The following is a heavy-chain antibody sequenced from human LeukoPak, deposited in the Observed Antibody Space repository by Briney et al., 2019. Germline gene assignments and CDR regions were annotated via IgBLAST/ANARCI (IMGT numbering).Heavy chain of an antibody. J-gene: IGHJ5*02. CDR2: IYHSGNT. CDR3: ARGNSGPHHLNPNWFDP. Sequence: PSQTLSLTCAVSGGSISSGGYSWSWIRQPPGKGLEWIGYIYHSGNTYYNPSLKSRVTMSVDRSKNQFSLKLNSVTAADTAVYYCARGNSGPHHLNPNWFDPWGQGTLVTVSS. V-gene: IGHV4-30-2*01. CDR1: GGSISSGGYS. D-gene: IGHD3-10*01.